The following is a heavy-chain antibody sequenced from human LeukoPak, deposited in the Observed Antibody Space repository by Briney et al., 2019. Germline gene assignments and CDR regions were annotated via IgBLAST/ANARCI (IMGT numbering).Heavy chain of an antibody. V-gene: IGHV4-4*07. CDR3: ARVKSRSYHSATLTLGY. J-gene: IGHJ4*02. Sequence: PSETLSLTCTVSGGSITSYYWSWIRQPAGKGLEWIGRLYSSGSTTYNPSLKSRVSMSVDTSKNQFSLNLSSVTAAHTAVYYCARVKSRSYHSATLTLGYWGQGTLVTVSS. D-gene: IGHD1-26*01. CDR2: LYSSGST. CDR1: GGSITSYY.